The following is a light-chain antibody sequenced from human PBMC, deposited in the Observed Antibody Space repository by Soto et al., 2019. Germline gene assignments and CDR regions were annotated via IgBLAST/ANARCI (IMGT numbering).Light chain of an antibody. CDR3: TSYTSSSTLYV. CDR1: SSDVGGYNH. V-gene: IGLV2-14*01. J-gene: IGLJ1*01. Sequence: QSGLSQPASVSGSPGQSITISCTGTSSDVGGYNHVSWYQQHPGKAPKLMIYEVSRRPSGVSNRFSGSKSGNTASLTISGLQAEDEADYYCTSYTSSSTLYVFGSGTKVTVL. CDR2: EVS.